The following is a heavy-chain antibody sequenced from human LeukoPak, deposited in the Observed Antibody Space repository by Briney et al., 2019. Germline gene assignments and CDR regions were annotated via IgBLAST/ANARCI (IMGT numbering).Heavy chain of an antibody. CDR3: ARDTGDSYNQY. V-gene: IGHV1-69*13. CDR2: IIPIFGTA. CDR1: GYTFTSYG. Sequence: SVKVSCKASGYTFTSYGISWVRQAPGQGLEWMGGIIPIFGTANYAQKFQGRVTITADESTSTAYMELSSLRSEDTAVYYCARDTGDSYNQYWGQGTLVTVSS. J-gene: IGHJ4*02. D-gene: IGHD5-24*01.